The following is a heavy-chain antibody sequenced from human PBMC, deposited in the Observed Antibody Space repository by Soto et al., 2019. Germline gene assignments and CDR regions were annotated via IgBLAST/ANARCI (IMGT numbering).Heavy chain of an antibody. V-gene: IGHV3-30*14. CDR2: ISYDGNSE. CDR3: ARDGYSGRSDGFDV. Sequence: QMQLVESGGGVVQPGRPLRLSCAASGFTFGAYTMPGARQAPGKGLEWVAVISYDGNSERYTDPVKGRFTVSRDNSKSTMYLQMNSLRAEDTAVYYCARDGYSGRSDGFDVWGQGTMVTVSS. D-gene: IGHD1-26*01. CDR1: GFTFGAYT. J-gene: IGHJ3*01.